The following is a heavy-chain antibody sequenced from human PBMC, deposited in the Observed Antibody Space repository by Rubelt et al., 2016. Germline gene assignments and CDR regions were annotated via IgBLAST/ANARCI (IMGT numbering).Heavy chain of an antibody. D-gene: IGHD6-6*01. J-gene: IGHJ6*03. CDR2: IYDSGST. V-gene: IGHV4-59*01. Sequence: QVQLQESGPGLVKPSETLSLTCTVSSGSISSYHWKWIRQPPGKELEWIGCIYDSGSTNYNPSLKGRVTMSMDTSTNQFCLNLRSVSAADTAVYYCARGPQGSSTYYYSYYMDVWGKGTTVTVSS. CDR3: ARGPQGSSTYYYSYYMDV. CDR1: SGSISSYH.